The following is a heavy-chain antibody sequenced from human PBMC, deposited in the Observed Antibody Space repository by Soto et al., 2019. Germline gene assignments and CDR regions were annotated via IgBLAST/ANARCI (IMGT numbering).Heavy chain of an antibody. V-gene: IGHV1-3*01. D-gene: IGHD2-2*01. CDR2: INAGNGNT. CDR1: GYSFTSYS. Sequence: ASVKVSCKASGYSFTSYSIYWVLQAPGQRLEWMGWINAGNGNTKYSQKLQGRVTFTGDTSASTAHMELSSLRSEDTAVYFCARGVENIVVVLDVFGYYGMDVWGQGTTVTVSS. J-gene: IGHJ6*02. CDR3: ARGVENIVVVLDVFGYYGMDV.